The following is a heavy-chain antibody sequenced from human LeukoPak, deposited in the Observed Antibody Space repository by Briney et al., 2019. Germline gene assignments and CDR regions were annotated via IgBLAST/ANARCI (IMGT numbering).Heavy chain of an antibody. V-gene: IGHV3-7*01. CDR3: ARVSRNTVTTLQYSDY. CDR1: GFTFSSYW. D-gene: IGHD4-17*01. J-gene: IGHJ4*02. Sequence: SGGSLRLSCADSGFTFSSYWMSWVRQAPGKGLEWVANIKQDGSEKYYVDSVKGRFTISRDNAKNSLYLQMNSLKAEDTAVYYCARVSRNTVTTLQYSDYWGEGTLVTVSS. CDR2: IKQDGSEK.